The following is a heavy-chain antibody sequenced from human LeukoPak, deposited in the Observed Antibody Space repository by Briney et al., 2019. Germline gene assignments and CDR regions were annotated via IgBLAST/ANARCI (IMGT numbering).Heavy chain of an antibody. J-gene: IGHJ4*02. Sequence: GGSPRLSCAASGFTFSSYAMHWVRQAPGKGLEWVAVISFDGSNKYYADSVKGRFTISRDNSKNTLYLQMNSLRAEDTAVYYCAKDRSSGLDYWGQGTLVTVSS. CDR2: ISFDGSNK. CDR3: AKDRSSGLDY. CDR1: GFTFSSYA. V-gene: IGHV3-30*04. D-gene: IGHD6-19*01.